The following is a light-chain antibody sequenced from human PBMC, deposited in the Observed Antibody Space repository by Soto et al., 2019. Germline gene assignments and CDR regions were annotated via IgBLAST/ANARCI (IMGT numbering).Light chain of an antibody. V-gene: IGKV3-11*01. CDR3: QQRSNWPPIN. CDR1: QSVSSY. J-gene: IGKJ5*01. Sequence: IVLTQSPATLSLSPGERATLSCRASQSVSSYLAWYQQKPGQAPRLLIYDASSRATGIPDRFSGSGSGTDFTLTISSLEAEDFAVYYCQQRSNWPPINFGQGTRLEIK. CDR2: DAS.